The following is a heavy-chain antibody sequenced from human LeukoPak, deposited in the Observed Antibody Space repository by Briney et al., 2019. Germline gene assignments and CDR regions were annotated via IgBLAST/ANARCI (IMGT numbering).Heavy chain of an antibody. V-gene: IGHV3-48*02. J-gene: IGHJ4*02. CDR2: IGGSINNI. CDR1: GFTLRTYF. CDR3: AREKLPSGYSFLTDY. D-gene: IGHD5-18*01. Sequence: GGSLRLSCTASGFTLRTYFINWVRQAPGKGLEWVSHIGGSINNIYYADSVKGRFTISRDNAKDSVYLQMNSLRDEDTAVYYCAREKLPSGYSFLTDYWGQGTLVTVSS.